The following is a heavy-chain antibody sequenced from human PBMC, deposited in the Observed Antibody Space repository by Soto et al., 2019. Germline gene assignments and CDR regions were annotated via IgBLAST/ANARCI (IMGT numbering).Heavy chain of an antibody. J-gene: IGHJ5*02. CDR1: GFTFSNAW. Sequence: EVQLVESGGGLVKPGGSLRLSCAASGFTFSNAWMSWVRQAPGKGLEWVGRIRSSTDGGTTDYAAPVKGRITISRDDSRNTLYLQMNGLNTEDTAVYYCTTDLEGSVVVASNAWGQGTLVTVFS. CDR2: IRSSTDGGTT. V-gene: IGHV3-15*01. D-gene: IGHD2-15*01. CDR3: TTDLEGSVVVASNA.